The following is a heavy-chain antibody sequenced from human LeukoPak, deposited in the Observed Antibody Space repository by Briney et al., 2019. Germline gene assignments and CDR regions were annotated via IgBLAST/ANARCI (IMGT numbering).Heavy chain of an antibody. Sequence: GGSLRLSCAAPGFTFSSYGMHWVRQAPGKGLEWVAVISYDGSNKYYADSVKGRLTISRDNSKNTLYLQMNSLRAEDTAVYYCAKSRQVDCGGDCELDYWGQGTLVTVSS. D-gene: IGHD2-21*02. CDR1: GFTFSSYG. CDR3: AKSRQVDCGGDCELDY. J-gene: IGHJ4*02. V-gene: IGHV3-30*18. CDR2: ISYDGSNK.